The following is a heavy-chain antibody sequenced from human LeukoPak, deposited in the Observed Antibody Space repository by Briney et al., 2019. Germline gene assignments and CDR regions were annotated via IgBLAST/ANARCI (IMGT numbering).Heavy chain of an antibody. CDR3: ARTDSTRDAFDI. CDR1: GFTFSSYS. J-gene: IGHJ3*02. Sequence: GSLRLSCAASGFTFSSYSMNWVRQAPGKGLEWVANIKQDGSEKYYVDSVKGRFTISRDNAKNSLYLQMNSLRAEDTAVYYCARTDSTRDAFDIWGQGTMVTVSS. V-gene: IGHV3-7*01. D-gene: IGHD2-2*01. CDR2: IKQDGSEK.